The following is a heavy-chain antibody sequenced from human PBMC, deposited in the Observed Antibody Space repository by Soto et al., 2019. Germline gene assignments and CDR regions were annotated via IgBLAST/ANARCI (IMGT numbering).Heavy chain of an antibody. CDR3: ARDSDIGVVPADMGSSSAGVDY. CDR1: GFTFSSYG. CDR2: IWYDGSNK. Sequence: QVQLVESGGGVVQPGRSLRLSCAASGFTFSSYGMHWVRQAPGKGLEWVAVIWYDGSNKYYADSVKGRFTISRDNSKNTLYQQMSSLRAEDTAVYDGARDSDIGVVPADMGSSSAGVDYWGQGTLVTVSS. J-gene: IGHJ4*02. V-gene: IGHV3-33*01. D-gene: IGHD2-2*01.